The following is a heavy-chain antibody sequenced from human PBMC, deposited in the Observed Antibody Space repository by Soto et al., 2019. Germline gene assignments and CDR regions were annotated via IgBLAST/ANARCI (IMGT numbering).Heavy chain of an antibody. D-gene: IGHD6-19*01. Sequence: KPSETLSLTCTVSGGSISSYYWSWIRQPPGKGLEWIGYIYYSGSTNYNPSLKSRVTISVDTSKNQFSLKLSSVTAADTAVYYCARVVVTSSGWTHNWFDPWGQGTLVTVSS. V-gene: IGHV4-59*01. J-gene: IGHJ5*02. CDR3: ARVVVTSSGWTHNWFDP. CDR2: IYYSGST. CDR1: GGSISSYY.